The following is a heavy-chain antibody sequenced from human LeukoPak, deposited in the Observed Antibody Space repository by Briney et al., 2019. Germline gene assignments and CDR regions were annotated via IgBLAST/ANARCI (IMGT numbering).Heavy chain of an antibody. D-gene: IGHD6-19*01. V-gene: IGHV4-59*01. J-gene: IGHJ5*02. CDR2: IYYTGST. CDR1: GAPISSYY. Sequence: PSETLSLTCTVSGAPISSYYRSWIRQPSGKGLEWIGYIYYTGSTNYNPSLKSRATISVDTSKNQFSLKLTSVTAADTAMYYCARVKAVPDTPIWFDPWGQATLVTVSS. CDR3: ARVKAVPDTPIWFDP.